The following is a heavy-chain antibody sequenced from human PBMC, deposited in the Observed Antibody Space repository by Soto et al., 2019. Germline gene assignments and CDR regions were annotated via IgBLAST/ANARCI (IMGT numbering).Heavy chain of an antibody. D-gene: IGHD3-10*01. Sequence: QVTLKESGPVLVKPTETLTLTCTVSGFSLSNARMGVSWIRQPPGKALEWLAHIFSNDEKSYSTSLKSRLTISKDTSKSQVVLTMTNMDPVDTATYYCARTHYYYGSGSYRHHLNWFDPWGQGTLVTVSS. CDR2: IFSNDEK. J-gene: IGHJ5*02. CDR1: GFSLSNARMG. V-gene: IGHV2-26*01. CDR3: ARTHYYYGSGSYRHHLNWFDP.